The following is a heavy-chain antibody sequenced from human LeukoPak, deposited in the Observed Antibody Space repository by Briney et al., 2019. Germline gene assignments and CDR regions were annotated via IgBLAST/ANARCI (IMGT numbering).Heavy chain of an antibody. D-gene: IGHD3-10*01. J-gene: IGHJ4*02. CDR3: AKSYYYHSGSFDY. CDR2: FSSDGRST. V-gene: IGHV3-30*18. Sequence: GGSLRPSCAASGFTFSTFNMHWVRQAPGKGLEWVAVFSSDGRSTFYAENVQGRFTLSRDNSKNTLSLQMSSLRAEDTAVYYCAKSYYYHSGSFDYWGQGTLVTVSS. CDR1: GFTFSTFN.